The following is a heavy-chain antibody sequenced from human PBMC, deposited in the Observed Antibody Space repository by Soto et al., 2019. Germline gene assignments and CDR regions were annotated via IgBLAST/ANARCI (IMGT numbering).Heavy chain of an antibody. CDR2: IYWDDDK. CDR1: GFSLSTSGVG. Sequence: QITLKESGPTLVKPTQTLTLTCTFSGFSLSTSGVGVGWIRQPPGKALEWLALIYWDDDKRYSPSLKSRLTITKDSAKDQVVLTMTNMDPVDRATYYCAHSRVERYFDYWGHRTLVTVSS. J-gene: IGHJ4*01. D-gene: IGHD1-1*01. CDR3: AHSRVERYFDY. V-gene: IGHV2-5*02.